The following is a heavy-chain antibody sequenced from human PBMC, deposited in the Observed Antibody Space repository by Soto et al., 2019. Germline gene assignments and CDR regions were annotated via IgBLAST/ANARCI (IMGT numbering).Heavy chain of an antibody. CDR3: TTVSDYGPRYHRYYTDV. CDR1: GFTFSNAW. J-gene: IGHJ6*03. CDR2: IKSKTDGGTT. Sequence: EGSLRLSCAASGFTFSNAWMSWVRQAPGKGLEWVGRIKSKTDGGTTDYAAPVKGRFTISRDDSKNTLYLQMNSLKTEDTAVYYCTTVSDYGPRYHRYYTDVSGKGTTVTGSS. D-gene: IGHD4-17*01. V-gene: IGHV3-15*01.